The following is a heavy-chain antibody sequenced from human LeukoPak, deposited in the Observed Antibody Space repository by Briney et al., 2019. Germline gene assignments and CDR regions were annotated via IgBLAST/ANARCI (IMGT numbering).Heavy chain of an antibody. CDR2: IRFDGNNK. CDR1: GFTFSTYG. J-gene: IGHJ4*02. Sequence: GGSLRLSCAASGFTFSTYGMHWVRQPPGKGLEWVAFIRFDGNNKFYADSVKGRFTISRDNSKDTLYLQMNSLRAEDTAMYYCAKDPSGSYDVGFFDYWGQGTLVTVSS. V-gene: IGHV3-30*02. CDR3: AKDPSGSYDVGFFDY. D-gene: IGHD1-26*01.